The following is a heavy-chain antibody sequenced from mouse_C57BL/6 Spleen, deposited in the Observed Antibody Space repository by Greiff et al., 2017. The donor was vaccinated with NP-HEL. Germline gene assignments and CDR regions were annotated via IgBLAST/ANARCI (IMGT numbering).Heavy chain of an antibody. CDR3: ARDGEEYDSGYFDV. J-gene: IGHJ1*03. CDR2: IYYSGTI. V-gene: IGHV3-5*01. Sequence: EVKLLESGPGLVKPSQTVFLTCTVTGISITTGNYRWSWIRQFPGNKLEWIGYIYYSGTITYNPSLTSRTTITRDTPKNQFFLEMNSLTAEDTATYYCARDGEEYDSGYFDVWGTGTTVTVSS. D-gene: IGHD2-14*01. CDR1: GISITTGNYR.